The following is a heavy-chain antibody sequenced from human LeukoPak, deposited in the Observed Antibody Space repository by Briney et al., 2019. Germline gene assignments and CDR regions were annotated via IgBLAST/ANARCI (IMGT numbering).Heavy chain of an antibody. D-gene: IGHD3-22*01. V-gene: IGHV3-73*01. CDR3: TSPATSYYYDSSGFNDY. CDR1: GFTFSGSA. J-gene: IGHJ4*02. CDR2: IRSKANSYAT. Sequence: GRSLRLSCAASGFTFSGSAMHWVRQASGKGLEWVGRIRSKANSYATAYSASVTRRFTIFRDDSKNTANLQMNSLKTEDTAVYYCTSPATSYYYDSSGFNDYWGQGTLVTVSS.